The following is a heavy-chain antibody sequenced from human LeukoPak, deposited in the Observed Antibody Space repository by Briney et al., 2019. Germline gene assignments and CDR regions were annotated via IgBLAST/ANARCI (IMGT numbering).Heavy chain of an antibody. J-gene: IGHJ5*02. CDR2: ISSSGSTI. Sequence: GGSLRLSCAASGFTFSDYYMSWIRQAPGKGLEWVSYISSSGSTIYYADSVKGRFTISRDNAKNSLYLQMNSLRAEDTAVYYCAREGYDFWSGYAAVELPGDPWGQGTLVTVSS. D-gene: IGHD3-3*01. V-gene: IGHV3-11*01. CDR3: AREGYDFWSGYAAVELPGDP. CDR1: GFTFSDYY.